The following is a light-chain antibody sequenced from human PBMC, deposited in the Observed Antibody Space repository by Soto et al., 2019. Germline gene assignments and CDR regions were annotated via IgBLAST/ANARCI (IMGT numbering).Light chain of an antibody. CDR2: RNN. CDR3: AAWGDSLSGYV. CDR1: SSNIGSNF. Sequence: QSVLTQPPSASGTPGQRVTISCSGSSSNIGSNFVYWYQQLPGTAPKLLIYRNNQRPSGVPDRFSGSKSDISASLAISGLRSEDEADYYCAAWGDSLSGYVFGTGTKLTVL. V-gene: IGLV1-47*01. J-gene: IGLJ1*01.